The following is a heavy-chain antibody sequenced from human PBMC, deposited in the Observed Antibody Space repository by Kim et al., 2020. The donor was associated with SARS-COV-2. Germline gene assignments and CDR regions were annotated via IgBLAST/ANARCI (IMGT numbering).Heavy chain of an antibody. CDR2: IIPILGIA. Sequence: SVKVSCKASGGTFSSYAISWVRQAPGQGLEWMGRIIPILGIANYAQKFQGRVTITADKSTSTAYMELSSLRSEDTAVYYCARDTTLHPGRIQLWGDYWGQGTLVTVSS. D-gene: IGHD5-18*01. CDR3: ARDTTLHPGRIQLWGDY. CDR1: GGTFSSYA. J-gene: IGHJ4*02. V-gene: IGHV1-69*04.